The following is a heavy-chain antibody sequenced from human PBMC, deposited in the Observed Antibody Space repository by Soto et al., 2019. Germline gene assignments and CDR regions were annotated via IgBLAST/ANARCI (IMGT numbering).Heavy chain of an antibody. V-gene: IGHV3-33*01. CDR3: ARDAYLGSGSYAY. J-gene: IGHJ4*02. Sequence: PGGSLRLSCAASGFTFSSYGMHWVRQAPGKGLEWVALIWYDGSNKNYADSVKGRFTISRDDSKNTLYLQMNSLRVEDTAVYYCARDAYLGSGSYAYWGQGTQVTVSS. CDR2: IWYDGSNK. CDR1: GFTFSSYG. D-gene: IGHD3-10*01.